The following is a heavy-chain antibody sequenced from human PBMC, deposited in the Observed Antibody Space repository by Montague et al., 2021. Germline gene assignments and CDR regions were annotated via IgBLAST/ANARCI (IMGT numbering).Heavy chain of an antibody. CDR2: TSHRGTT. CDR3: AIDASGSYVGWFNP. J-gene: IGHJ5*02. CDR1: GGSVSTGGYS. D-gene: IGHD3-10*01. V-gene: IGHV4-31*03. Sequence: TLSLTCSVSGGSVSTGGYSWSWIRQRPGQGLEWLGYTSHRGTTYYNPSLSRRLSIPLDASRNHLSLQLTSVTAADTAIYYCAIDASGSYVGWFNPWGQGALVTVSS.